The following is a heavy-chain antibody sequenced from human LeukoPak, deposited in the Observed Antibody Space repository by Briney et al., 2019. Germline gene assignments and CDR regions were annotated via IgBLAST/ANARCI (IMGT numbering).Heavy chain of an antibody. V-gene: IGHV4-4*07. CDR1: GGSISSYY. CDR3: ARVGGYCSSTSCYNWFDP. CDR2: IYTSGST. D-gene: IGHD2-2*01. J-gene: IGHJ5*02. Sequence: PSETLSLTCTVSGGSISSYYWSWIRQPAGKGLEWIGRIYTSGSTNYNPSLKSRVTISVDKSKNQFSLKLSSVTAADTAVYYCARVGGYCSSTSCYNWFDPWGQGTLVTVSS.